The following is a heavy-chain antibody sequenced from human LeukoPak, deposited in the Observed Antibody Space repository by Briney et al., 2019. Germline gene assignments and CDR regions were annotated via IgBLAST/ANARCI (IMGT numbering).Heavy chain of an antibody. D-gene: IGHD2-2*01. CDR2: INLNSGGT. Sequence: ASVQVSCKASGYTFTGYYMHWVRQAPGKGLEWMGWINLNSGGTNYAQKFQGRVTMTRDTSISTAYMELSRLRSDDTAVYYCARGYCSSTSCSQGVYYMDVWGKGTTATVSS. CDR1: GYTFTGYY. CDR3: ARGYCSSTSCSQGVYYMDV. J-gene: IGHJ6*03. V-gene: IGHV1-2*02.